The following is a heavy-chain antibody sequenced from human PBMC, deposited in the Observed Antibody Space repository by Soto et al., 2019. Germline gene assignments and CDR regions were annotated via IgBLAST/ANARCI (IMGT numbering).Heavy chain of an antibody. D-gene: IGHD3-9*01. Sequence: GGSLRLSCAASGFTFSSYGMHWVRQAPGKGLEWVAVIWYDGSNKYYADSVKGRFTISRDNSKNTLYLQMNSLRAEDTAVYYCAREHNYDILTGYGPRFYGMDVWGQGTTVTVSS. CDR2: IWYDGSNK. CDR3: AREHNYDILTGYGPRFYGMDV. V-gene: IGHV3-33*01. J-gene: IGHJ6*02. CDR1: GFTFSSYG.